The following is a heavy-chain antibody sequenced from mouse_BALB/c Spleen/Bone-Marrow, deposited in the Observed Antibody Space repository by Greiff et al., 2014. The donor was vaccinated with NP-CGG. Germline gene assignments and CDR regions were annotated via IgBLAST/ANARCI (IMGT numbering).Heavy chain of an antibody. CDR1: GFSLTSYG. CDR3: ASMITTAWSAY. CDR2: IWAGGST. V-gene: IGHV2-9*02. D-gene: IGHD2-4*01. J-gene: IGHJ3*01. Sequence: QVQLQQSGPGLVAPSQSLSITCTVSGFSLTSYGVHWVRQPPEKGLEWLGVIWAGGSTNYNSALMSRLSISKDNSKSQVFLKMNSLQTDDTAMYYCASMITTAWSAYWGQGTLVTVSA.